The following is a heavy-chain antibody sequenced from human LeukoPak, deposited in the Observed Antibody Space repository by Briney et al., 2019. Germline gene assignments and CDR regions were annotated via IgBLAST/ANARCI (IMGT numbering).Heavy chain of an antibody. V-gene: IGHV3-7*01. D-gene: IGHD3-16*01. Sequence: GGSLRLSCVASAFTFSQYWMTWVRQAPGKGLEWVANIKEDGSEEFYDDSVKGRFTISRDNAKNSVYLQMNSLRGEDTAVYYCASLCFGRLWDQGTQVTVSS. CDR1: AFTFSQYW. CDR2: IKEDGSEE. J-gene: IGHJ4*02. CDR3: ASLCFGRL.